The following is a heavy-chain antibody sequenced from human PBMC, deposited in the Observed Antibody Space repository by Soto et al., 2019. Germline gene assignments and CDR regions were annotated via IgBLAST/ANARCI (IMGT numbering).Heavy chain of an antibody. V-gene: IGHV3-30-3*01. CDR3: ASARGIGDY. D-gene: IGHD2-15*01. CDR1: GFTFSSYA. J-gene: IGHJ4*02. CDR2: ISFDGNNK. Sequence: QVQMVESGGGVVQPGRSLRLSCVVSGFTFSSYAMHWVRQAPGKGLEWVAVISFDGNNKDYADSLKGRFSISRDNSKNTLYLQMNSLRAEDTAVYYCASARGIGDYWGQGTLVTVSS.